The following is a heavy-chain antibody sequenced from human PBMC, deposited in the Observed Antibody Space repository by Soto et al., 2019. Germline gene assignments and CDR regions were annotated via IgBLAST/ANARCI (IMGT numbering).Heavy chain of an antibody. V-gene: IGHV4-34*01. J-gene: IGHJ1*01. CDR3: ARPGIAAAGPEYFQH. CDR2: INHSGST. Sequence: SETLSLTCAVYGGSFSGYYWSWIRQPPGKGLEWIGEINHSGSTNYNPSLKSRVTISVDTSKNQFSLKLSSVTAADTAVYYCARPGIAAAGPEYFQHWGQGTLVTVSS. CDR1: GGSFSGYY. D-gene: IGHD6-13*01.